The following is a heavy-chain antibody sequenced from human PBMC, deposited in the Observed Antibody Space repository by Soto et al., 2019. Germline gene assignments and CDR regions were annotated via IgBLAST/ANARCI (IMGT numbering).Heavy chain of an antibody. CDR3: ARALSTGPLYYYYMDV. V-gene: IGHV3-21*01. CDR1: GFTFRSYG. CDR2: ISGSSTYI. Sequence: GGSLRLSCTASGFTFRSYGMNWVRQAPGKGLEWVSLISGSSTYIYYADSVKGRFTISRDNAKNSLYLQMNSLRAEDTAVYYCARALSTGPLYYYYMDVWGKGTTVTVSS. J-gene: IGHJ6*03.